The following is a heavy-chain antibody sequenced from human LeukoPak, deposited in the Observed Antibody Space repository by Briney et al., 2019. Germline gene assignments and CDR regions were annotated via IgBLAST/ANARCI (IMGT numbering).Heavy chain of an antibody. D-gene: IGHD2-2*01. CDR3: ANPIVPAAIAPFDY. V-gene: IGHV3-23*01. CDR2: IGGSGGST. Sequence: GGSLRLSCAASGFSFSSYGMSWVRQAPGKGLEWFSAIGGSGGSTYYADSVKGRFTISGDNSKNTLYLQMNSLRAEDTAVYYCANPIVPAAIAPFDYWGQGTLVTVSS. J-gene: IGHJ4*02. CDR1: GFSFSSYG.